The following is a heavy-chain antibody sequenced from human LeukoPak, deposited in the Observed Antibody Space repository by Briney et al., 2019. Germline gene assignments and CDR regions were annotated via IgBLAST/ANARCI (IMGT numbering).Heavy chain of an antibody. D-gene: IGHD6-6*01. CDR3: ARDPESIAAEGTLFDY. Sequence: PGGPLGLSFEASGFILSHNAINWSRNPPGRGREWFQVISYKGTNKYYADSVKGRFTISRDKSKNTVFLDMDSLRHEDTAVYYCARDPESIAAEGTLFDYWGQGTLVIVSS. CDR2: ISYKGTNK. V-gene: IGHV3-30*04. J-gene: IGHJ4*02. CDR1: GFILSHNA.